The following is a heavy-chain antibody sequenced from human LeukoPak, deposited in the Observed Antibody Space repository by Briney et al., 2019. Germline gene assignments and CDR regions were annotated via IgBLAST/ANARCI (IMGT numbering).Heavy chain of an antibody. CDR1: GFTFSSST. J-gene: IGHJ4*02. Sequence: PGGSLRLSCVASGFTFSSSTMNWVRQAPGKGLEWVSSISSSSSYIYYADSVKGRFTISRDNAKNSLYLQMNSLRAEDTAVYYCARTYYDILTGYNPYFDFWGQGTLVTVSS. V-gene: IGHV3-21*01. D-gene: IGHD3-9*01. CDR3: ARTYYDILTGYNPYFDF. CDR2: ISSSSSYI.